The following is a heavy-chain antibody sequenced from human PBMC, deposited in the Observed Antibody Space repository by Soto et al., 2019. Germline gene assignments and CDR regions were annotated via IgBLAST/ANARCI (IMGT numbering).Heavy chain of an antibody. J-gene: IGHJ4*02. D-gene: IGHD6-6*01. Sequence: EVQLVESGGGLVQPGGSLRLSCAASGFTFSDHYMDWVRQAPGKGLEWVGRTRNKANSYTTEYAASVKGRFTISRDDSKNSLYLQMNSLKTEDTAVYYCARAVSDGEYSSSAWYYGGRYFDCWGQGTLVTVSS. CDR2: TRNKANSYTT. CDR3: ARAVSDGEYSSSAWYYGGRYFDC. V-gene: IGHV3-72*01. CDR1: GFTFSDHY.